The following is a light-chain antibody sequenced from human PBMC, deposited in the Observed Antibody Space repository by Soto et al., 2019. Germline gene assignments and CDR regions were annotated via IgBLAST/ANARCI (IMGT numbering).Light chain of an antibody. Sequence: ITESPTTLSMSPGARVTLSCRASQSVSSDLAWYQQKPGQAPRLLIYGASTRASGIPDRFSGSGFGTEFTLTISSLQSEDFAVYYCQQYGSSPITFGQGTRLEIK. CDR2: GAS. CDR1: QSVSSD. J-gene: IGKJ5*01. CDR3: QQYGSSPIT. V-gene: IGKV3-15*01.